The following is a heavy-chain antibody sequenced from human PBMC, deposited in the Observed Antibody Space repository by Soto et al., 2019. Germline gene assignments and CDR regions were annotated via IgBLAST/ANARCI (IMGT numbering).Heavy chain of an antibody. CDR1: GATFSRDT. CDR2: ITPVLGVE. V-gene: IGHV1-69*10. CDR3: ARDQTGFDY. Sequence: SVKVSCKASGATFSRDTFSWVRQAPGQGLEWVGRITPVLGVEIYAQRFQGRVTITADTSATTVYTELSSLTSEDTAMYFCARDQTGFDYWGQGTLVTVSS. J-gene: IGHJ4*02.